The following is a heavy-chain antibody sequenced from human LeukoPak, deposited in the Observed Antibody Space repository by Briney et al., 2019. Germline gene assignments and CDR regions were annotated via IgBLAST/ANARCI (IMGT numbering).Heavy chain of an antibody. Sequence: LRASVKVSCKASGYTFTSYYMHWVRQAPGQGLEWMGIINPSGGSTSYAQKFQGRVTMTRDMSTSTVYMELSSLRSEDTAVYYCARWSKWQQLAMDAFDIWGQGTMVTVSS. CDR2: INPSGGST. D-gene: IGHD6-13*01. V-gene: IGHV1-46*01. CDR1: GYTFTSYY. J-gene: IGHJ3*02. CDR3: ARWSKWQQLAMDAFDI.